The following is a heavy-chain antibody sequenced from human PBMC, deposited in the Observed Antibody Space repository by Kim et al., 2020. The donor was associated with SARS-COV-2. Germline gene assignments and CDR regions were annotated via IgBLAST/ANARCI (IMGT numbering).Heavy chain of an antibody. CDR3: ASSRCGGDCYLRGFLPQIDY. D-gene: IGHD2-21*01. CDR1: GGSISSSSYY. J-gene: IGHJ4*02. CDR2: IYYSGST. Sequence: SETLSLTCTVSGGSISSSSYYWGWIRQPPGKGLEWIGSIYYSGSTYYNPSLKSRVTISVDTSKNQFSLKLSSVTAADTAVYYCASSRCGGDCYLRGFLPQIDYWGQGTLVTVSS. V-gene: IGHV4-39*01.